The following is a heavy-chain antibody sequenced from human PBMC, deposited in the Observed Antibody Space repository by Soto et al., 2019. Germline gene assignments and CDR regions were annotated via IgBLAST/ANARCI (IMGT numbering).Heavy chain of an antibody. Sequence: GGSLRLSCAASGFTFSSYSMNWVRQAPGKGLEWVSSISSSSSYIYYADSVKGRFTISRDNAKNSLYLQMNSLRAEDTAVYYCARWGVSSSCFDPWGQGTLVTVSS. CDR2: ISSSSSYI. CDR3: ARWGVSSSCFDP. J-gene: IGHJ5*02. D-gene: IGHD6-13*01. CDR1: GFTFSSYS. V-gene: IGHV3-21*01.